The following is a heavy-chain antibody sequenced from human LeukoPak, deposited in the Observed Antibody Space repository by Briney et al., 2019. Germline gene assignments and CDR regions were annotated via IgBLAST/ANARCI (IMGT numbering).Heavy chain of an antibody. J-gene: IGHJ6*03. CDR1: GFTFSSYW. CDR3: ARSYTAMVVYYYYMDV. Sequence: GGSLRLSCAASGFTFSSYWMSWVRQAPGKGLEWVANIKQDGSEKYYVDSVKGRFTISRDNAKNSLYLQMNSLRAEDTAVYYCARSYTAMVVYYYYMDVWGKGTTVTVSS. CDR2: IKQDGSEK. D-gene: IGHD5-18*01. V-gene: IGHV3-7*01.